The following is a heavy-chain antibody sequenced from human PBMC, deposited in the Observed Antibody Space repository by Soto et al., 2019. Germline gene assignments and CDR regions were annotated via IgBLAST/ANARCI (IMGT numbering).Heavy chain of an antibody. CDR3: ARDKEKDIVVVPAATGWFDP. D-gene: IGHD2-2*01. V-gene: IGHV3-21*01. CDR2: ISSSSSYI. J-gene: IGHJ5*02. Sequence: GGSLRLSXAASGFTFSSYSMNWVRQAPGKGLEWVSSISSSSSYIYYADSVKGRFTISRDNAKSSLYLQMNSLRAEDTAVYYCARDKEKDIVVVPAATGWFDPWGQGTLVTVSS. CDR1: GFTFSSYS.